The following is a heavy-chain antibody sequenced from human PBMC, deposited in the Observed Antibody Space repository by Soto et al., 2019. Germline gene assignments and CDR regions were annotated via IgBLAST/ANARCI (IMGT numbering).Heavy chain of an antibody. V-gene: IGHV3-21*06. CDR1: GFTFSRST. J-gene: IGHJ4*02. D-gene: IGHD3-10*01. CDR2: ISSSSSYI. Sequence: PGGSLRLSCTGSGFTFSRSTMTWVRQGPGKGLEWVSSISSSSSYIYFADSLKGRFTISRDNAKNSLYLQMNSLRAEDTAVYYCARDIGEMSAVWGQGTQVTVSS. CDR3: ARDIGEMSAV.